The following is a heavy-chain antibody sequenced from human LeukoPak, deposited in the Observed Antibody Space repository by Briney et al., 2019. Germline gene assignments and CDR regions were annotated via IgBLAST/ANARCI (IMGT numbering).Heavy chain of an antibody. J-gene: IGHJ4*02. D-gene: IGHD3-22*01. Sequence: GSLRLSCAASEFTFSSYWMSWIRQPPGKGLEWIGEINHSGSTNYNPSLKSRVTISVDTSKNQFSLKLSSVTAADTAVYYCASITMISLWGQGTLVTVSS. CDR1: EFTFSSYW. CDR2: INHSGST. V-gene: IGHV4-34*01. CDR3: ASITMISL.